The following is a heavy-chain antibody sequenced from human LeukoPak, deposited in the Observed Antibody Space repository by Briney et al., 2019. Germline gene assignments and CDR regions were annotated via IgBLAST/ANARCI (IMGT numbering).Heavy chain of an antibody. J-gene: IGHJ4*02. CDR3: TRLVAGNTADY. CDR2: IYPGDSDT. D-gene: IGHD6-19*01. Sequence: GESLKIPCKGSGYSFTTYWIGWVRQMPGKGLEWMGIIYPGDSDTRYSPSFQGQVTISADKSISTAYLQWSSLKASDSAMYYCTRLVAGNTADYCGQARLATVSS. CDR1: GYSFTTYW. V-gene: IGHV5-51*01.